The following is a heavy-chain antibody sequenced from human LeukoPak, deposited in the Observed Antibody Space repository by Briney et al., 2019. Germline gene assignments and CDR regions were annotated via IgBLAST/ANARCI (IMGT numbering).Heavy chain of an antibody. V-gene: IGHV3-21*01. Sequence: GGSLRLSCAASGFTFSSYTMDWVRQAPGKGLEWVSSISSTSSYLYYADSFKGRFTISRDNTKNSLYLQMNSLGGEDTAVYYCARSMSMGRYCSGGSCYGDYWGQGTLVTVSS. CDR2: ISSTSSYL. D-gene: IGHD2-15*01. J-gene: IGHJ4*02. CDR1: GFTFSSYT. CDR3: ARSMSMGRYCSGGSCYGDY.